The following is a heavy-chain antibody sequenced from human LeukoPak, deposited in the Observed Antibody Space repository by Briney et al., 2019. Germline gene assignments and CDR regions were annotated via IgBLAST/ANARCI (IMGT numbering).Heavy chain of an antibody. V-gene: IGHV1-18*01. J-gene: IGHJ5*02. CDR1: GYTFTSYG. D-gene: IGHD3-9*01. CDR2: VTSYNGDT. Sequence: ASVKVPCKASGYTFTSYGISWVRQPPGQGLEWMGWVTSYNGDTNYAQKFQGRVTMSTDTSTSTAYMELRSLRFDDTAIYYCAKDWHILTGRNCFDPWGQGTLVTVSS. CDR3: AKDWHILTGRNCFDP.